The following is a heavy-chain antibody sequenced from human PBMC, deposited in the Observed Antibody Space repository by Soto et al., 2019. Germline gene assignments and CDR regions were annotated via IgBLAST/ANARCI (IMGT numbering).Heavy chain of an antibody. CDR2: ISAYNGNT. V-gene: IGHV1-18*01. D-gene: IGHD6-13*01. Sequence: QVQLVQSGAEVKKPGASVKVSCKASGYTFTSYGISWVRQAPGQGLEWMGWISAYNGNTNYAQKLQGRVTMTTDTSTSTAYMELRSMRSDDTAVYYCARDPRIAAADQSNWFDPWGQGTLVTVSS. CDR3: ARDPRIAAADQSNWFDP. CDR1: GYTFTSYG. J-gene: IGHJ5*02.